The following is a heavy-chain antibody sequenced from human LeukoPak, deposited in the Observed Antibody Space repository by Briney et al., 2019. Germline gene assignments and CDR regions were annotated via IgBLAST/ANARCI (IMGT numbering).Heavy chain of an antibody. V-gene: IGHV1-58*02. J-gene: IGHJ6*03. CDR1: GFTFTSSA. CDR3: AADGGMVRGISWYYMDV. Sequence: GASVKVSCKASGFTFTSSAMQWVRQARGQRLEWIGWIVVGSGNTNYAQKFQERVTITRDMSTSTAYMELSSLRSEDTAVYYCAADGGMVRGISWYYMDVWGKGTTVTISS. D-gene: IGHD3-10*01. CDR2: IVVGSGNT.